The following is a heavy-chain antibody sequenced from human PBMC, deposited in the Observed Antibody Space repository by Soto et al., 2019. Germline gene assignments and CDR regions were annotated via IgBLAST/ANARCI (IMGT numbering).Heavy chain of an antibody. V-gene: IGHV3-23*01. CDR3: AKDKFRAFDI. CDR2: ISSNSGSA. J-gene: IGHJ3*02. CDR1: GFTFSTSA. Sequence: ESGGGLVQPGGSLRLSCAASGFTFSTSAMSWVRQAPGKGLEWVSAISSNSGSAHYADSVKGRFTISRDNSKSTLSLQMNSLRAEDTAVYFCAKDKFRAFDIWGQGTMVIVSS.